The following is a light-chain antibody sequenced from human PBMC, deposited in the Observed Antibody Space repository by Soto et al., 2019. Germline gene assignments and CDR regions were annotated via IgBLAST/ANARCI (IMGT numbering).Light chain of an antibody. CDR3: QQYGSSPRRT. V-gene: IGKV3-20*01. J-gene: IGKJ1*01. CDR1: QSVSSSY. CDR2: GAS. Sequence: EIVLTQSPGILSLSPGERATLSCRASQSVSSSYLAWYQQKPGQAPSLIIYGASSRATGIPDRFSGSGSGTDFTLTISRLEPEDFAVYYCQQYGSSPRRTFGQGTKVEIK.